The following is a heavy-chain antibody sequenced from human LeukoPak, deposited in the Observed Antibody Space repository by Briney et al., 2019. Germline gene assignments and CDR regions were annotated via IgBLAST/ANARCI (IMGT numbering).Heavy chain of an antibody. CDR1: GYTFTSSD. V-gene: IGHV1-8*01. CDR2: INPKSGRT. J-gene: IGHJ4*02. D-gene: IGHD6-13*01. Sequence: ASVKVSCKASGYTFTSSDINWVRQATGQGLVWMGWINPKSGRTGYAKKFQDRVSMTMNTSISTAYMEVSSLRFDDTAVYYCARGRSGLAAAGTYDYWGQGTLITVSS. CDR3: ARGRSGLAAAGTYDY.